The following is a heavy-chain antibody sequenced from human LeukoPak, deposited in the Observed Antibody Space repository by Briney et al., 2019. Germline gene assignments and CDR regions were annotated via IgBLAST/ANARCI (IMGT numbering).Heavy chain of an antibody. D-gene: IGHD6-6*01. J-gene: IGHJ4*02. V-gene: IGHV3-74*01. CDR2: ISPTGSTT. CDR3: ARGPNSNWSGLDF. Sequence: GGSLRLSCTASGFSFSGHWMHWARQLPGKGLVWVSRISPTGSTTSYADSVKGRFTASRDNAKNTLYLQVNNLRAEDTAVYYCARGPNSNWSGLDFWGQGTLLTVSS. CDR1: GFSFSGHW.